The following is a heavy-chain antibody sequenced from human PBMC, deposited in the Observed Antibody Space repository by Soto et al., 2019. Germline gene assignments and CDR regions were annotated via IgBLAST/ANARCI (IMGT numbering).Heavy chain of an antibody. CDR1: GGSISSYY. CDR2: IYYSGST. CDR3: ARLRFYDILTGRPSPNYYYYMDV. V-gene: IGHV4-59*08. D-gene: IGHD3-9*01. J-gene: IGHJ6*03. Sequence: SETLSLTCTVSGGSISSYYWSWIRQPPGKGLEWIGYIYYSGSTNYNPSLRSRVTISVDTSKNQFSLKLSSVTAADTAVYYCARLRFYDILTGRPSPNYYYYMDVWGKGTTVTVSS.